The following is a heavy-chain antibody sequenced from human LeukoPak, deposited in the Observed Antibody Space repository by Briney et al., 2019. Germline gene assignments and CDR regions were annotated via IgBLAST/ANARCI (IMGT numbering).Heavy chain of an antibody. J-gene: IGHJ4*02. V-gene: IGHV3-21*01. CDR2: ISSSSSYI. CDR1: GGSIGSGGYS. CDR3: ARDFDGSGWYYFDY. D-gene: IGHD6-19*01. Sequence: ETLSLTCAVSGGSIGSGGYSWSWIRQPPGKGLEWVSSISSSSSYIYYADSVKGRFTISRDNAKNSLYLQMNSLRAEDTAVYYCARDFDGSGWYYFDYWGQGTLVTVSS.